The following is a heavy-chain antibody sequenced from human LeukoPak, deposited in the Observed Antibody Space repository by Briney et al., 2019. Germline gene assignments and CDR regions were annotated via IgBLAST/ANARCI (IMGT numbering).Heavy chain of an antibody. CDR3: ARERMKWLLDSHWFDP. CDR1: GFTFSTYW. J-gene: IGHJ5*02. V-gene: IGHV3-7*03. Sequence: GGSLRLSCAASGFTFSTYWMSWVRQAPGKGLEWVANIKQDGGEKYYVDSVKGRFTISRDNAKNSLYLQMNSLRAEDTALYYCARERMKWLLDSHWFDPWGQGTLVTVSS. CDR2: IKQDGGEK. D-gene: IGHD3-22*01.